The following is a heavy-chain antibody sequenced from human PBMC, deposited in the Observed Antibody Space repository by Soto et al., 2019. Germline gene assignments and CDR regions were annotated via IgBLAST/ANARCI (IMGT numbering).Heavy chain of an antibody. J-gene: IGHJ4*02. V-gene: IGHV3-7*01. CDR2: IKQDGSAK. Sequence: GGSLRLSCAASGFTFSSHWMSWVRQAPGKGLEWVANIKQDGSAKYYVDTVKGRFTISRENAKNSLYMQMNSLRAEDTAVYYCARASYWGQGTLVTVSS. CDR1: GFTFSSHW. CDR3: ARASY.